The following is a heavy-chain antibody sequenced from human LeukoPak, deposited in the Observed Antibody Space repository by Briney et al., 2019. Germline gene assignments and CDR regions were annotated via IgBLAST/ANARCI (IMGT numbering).Heavy chain of an antibody. CDR3: ARADYYDSSGYN. D-gene: IGHD3-22*01. J-gene: IGHJ4*02. CDR2: ISSSSSTI. CDR1: GFTFSIYS. V-gene: IGHV3-48*01. Sequence: GGSLRLSCAASGFTFSIYSMSWVRQAPGKGLEWVLYISSSSSTISYADSVKGRFTISRDNSKNTLYLQMNSLRAEDTAVYYCARADYYDSSGYNWGQGTLVTVSS.